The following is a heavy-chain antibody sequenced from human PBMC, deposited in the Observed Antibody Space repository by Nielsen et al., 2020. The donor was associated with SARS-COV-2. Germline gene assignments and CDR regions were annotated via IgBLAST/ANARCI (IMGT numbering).Heavy chain of an antibody. Sequence: GGSLRLSCAASGFTFSSYAMSWVRQAPGKGLEWVAVVWHDGTKRNYASSLEGRFTISRDNSKNTVALQMDSLRVEDTAVYYCARDRGWKLGIADYWGQGTLVTVSS. D-gene: IGHD3-10*01. CDR2: VWHDGTKR. CDR1: GFTFSSYA. J-gene: IGHJ4*02. CDR3: ARDRGWKLGIADY. V-gene: IGHV3-33*08.